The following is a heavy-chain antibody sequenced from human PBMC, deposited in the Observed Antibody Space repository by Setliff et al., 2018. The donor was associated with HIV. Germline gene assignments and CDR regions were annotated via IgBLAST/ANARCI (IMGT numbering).Heavy chain of an antibody. CDR2: TRNKANGYIT. V-gene: IGHV3-72*01. Sequence: GGSLRLSCAVSGFTLSDYYMDWVRQAPGKGLERVGRTRNKANGYITEYGASVQGRFTISRDNSKDSLSLQMNNLKAEDTAVYYCVRAAAGLDIWSQGIRVTVSS. CDR1: GFTLSDYY. CDR3: VRAAAGLDI. J-gene: IGHJ4*02.